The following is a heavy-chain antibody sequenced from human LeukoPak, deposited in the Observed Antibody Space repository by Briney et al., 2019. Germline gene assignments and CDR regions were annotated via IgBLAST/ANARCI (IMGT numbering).Heavy chain of an antibody. D-gene: IGHD3-22*01. CDR3: ARVVADSSGYYYVGY. J-gene: IGHJ4*02. Sequence: GAWVNVSCKASGGTFSSYAISWVRQAPGQGLEWMGGIIPIFGTANYAHKFQGRVTITTDESTSTAYMELSSMRSEDTAVYYCARVVADSSGYYYVGYWGQGTLVTVSS. CDR1: GGTFSSYA. V-gene: IGHV1-69*05. CDR2: IIPIFGTA.